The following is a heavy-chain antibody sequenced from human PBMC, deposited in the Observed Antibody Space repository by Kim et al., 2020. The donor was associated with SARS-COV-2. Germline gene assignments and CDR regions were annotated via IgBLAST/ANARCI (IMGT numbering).Heavy chain of an antibody. J-gene: IGHJ4*02. V-gene: IGHV3-74*01. CDR1: GFTFSSHW. CDR2: INPDGTST. CDR3: VKDSSSSS. Sequence: GGSLRLSCVASGFTFSSHWMHWVRQVPGKGLVGVSRINPDGTSTTYADSVKGRFTISRDNAKNTLSLQMNSLRVEDTVVYYCVKDSSSSSWGQGTLVTVSS. D-gene: IGHD6-19*01.